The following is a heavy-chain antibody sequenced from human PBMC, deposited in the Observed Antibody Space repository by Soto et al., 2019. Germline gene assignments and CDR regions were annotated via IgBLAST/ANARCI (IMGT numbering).Heavy chain of an antibody. Sequence: EVQLLESGGGLVQPGGSLRLSCAASGFTFSSYAMSWVRQAPGKGLEWVSAISGSGGSTYYADSVKGRFTISGDNSKNTVYLQMNSLRAEDTAVYNCAKAGYCSGSSCYVFWAYDIWGQGTMVTVSS. CDR2: ISGSGGST. CDR3: AKAGYCSGSSCYVFWAYDI. D-gene: IGHD2-2*01. V-gene: IGHV3-23*01. J-gene: IGHJ3*02. CDR1: GFTFSSYA.